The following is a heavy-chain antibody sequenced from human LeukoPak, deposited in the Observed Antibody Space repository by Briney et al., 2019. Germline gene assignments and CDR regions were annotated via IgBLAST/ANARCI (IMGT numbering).Heavy chain of an antibody. V-gene: IGHV1-58*01. CDR1: GFTFTSSA. CDR3: AAVVGATNGPFDY. J-gene: IGHJ4*02. Sequence: SVKVSCKASGFTFTSSAVQWVRQARGQRLEWIGWIVVGSGNTNYAQKFQERVTITRGMSTSTAYMELSSLRSEDTAVYYCAAVVGATNGPFDYWGREPWSPSPQ. D-gene: IGHD1-26*01. CDR2: IVVGSGNT.